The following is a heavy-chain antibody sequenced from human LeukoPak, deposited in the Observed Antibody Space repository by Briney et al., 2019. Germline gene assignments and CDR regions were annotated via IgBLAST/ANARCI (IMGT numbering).Heavy chain of an antibody. CDR2: IYTSGST. Sequence: SETLSLTCAVYGRSFSGYYWSWIRQPAGKGLEWIGRIYTSGSTNYNPSLKSRVTMSVDTSKNQFSLKLSSVTAADTAVYYCASEGYDILTGYYNVNYWGQGTLVTVSS. D-gene: IGHD3-9*01. J-gene: IGHJ4*02. CDR3: ASEGYDILTGYYNVNY. CDR1: GRSFSGYY. V-gene: IGHV4-59*10.